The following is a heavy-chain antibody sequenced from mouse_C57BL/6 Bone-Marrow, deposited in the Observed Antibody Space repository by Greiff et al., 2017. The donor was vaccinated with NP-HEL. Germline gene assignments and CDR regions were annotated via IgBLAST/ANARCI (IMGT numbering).Heavy chain of an antibody. Sequence: EVKLVESGGGLVQPGGSLKLSCAASGFTFSDYYMYWVRQTPEKRLEWVAYISNGGGSTYYPDTVKGRFTISRDNAKNTLYLQMSRLKSEDTAMYYCARDDGYDGAYWGQGTLVTVSA. J-gene: IGHJ3*01. V-gene: IGHV5-12*01. CDR1: GFTFSDYY. CDR3: ARDDGYDGAY. CDR2: ISNGGGST. D-gene: IGHD2-2*01.